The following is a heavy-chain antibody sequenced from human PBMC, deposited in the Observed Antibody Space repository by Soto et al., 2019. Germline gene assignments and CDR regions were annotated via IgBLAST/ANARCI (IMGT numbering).Heavy chain of an antibody. CDR3: ASHAPPFVVVLPVPDHSYGMVV. Sequence: ASVKVSCKASGYTFTSYGISWVRQAPGQGLEWMGWISAYNGNTNYAQKLQGRVTMTTDTSTSTAYLELSSLRSDHPALYYCASHAPPFVVVLPVPDHSYGMVVSGPATSVTVSS. CDR2: ISAYNGNT. D-gene: IGHD2-15*01. J-gene: IGHJ6*02. V-gene: IGHV1-18*01. CDR1: GYTFTSYG.